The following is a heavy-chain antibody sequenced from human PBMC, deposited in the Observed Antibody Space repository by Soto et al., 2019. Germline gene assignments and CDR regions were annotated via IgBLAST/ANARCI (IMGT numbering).Heavy chain of an antibody. J-gene: IGHJ6*02. CDR3: AKDTYYYGSGSYLGYYGMDI. CDR2: ISYDGSNK. Sequence: GGSLRLSCAASGFTFSSYGMHWVRQAPGKGLEWVAVISYDGSNKYYADSVKGRFTISRDNSKNTLYLQMNSLRAEDTAVYYCAKDTYYYGSGSYLGYYGMDIWGQGTTVTVSS. V-gene: IGHV3-30*18. CDR1: GFTFSSYG. D-gene: IGHD3-10*01.